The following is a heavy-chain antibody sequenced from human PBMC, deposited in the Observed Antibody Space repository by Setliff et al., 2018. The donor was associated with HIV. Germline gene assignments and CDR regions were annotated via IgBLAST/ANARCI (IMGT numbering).Heavy chain of an antibody. CDR3: ARGPPGYSSGWYYGSLGYMDV. V-gene: IGHV4-59*01. CDR1: GGSISSYY. CDR2: IYYSGST. J-gene: IGHJ6*03. Sequence: PSETLSLTCTVSGGSISSYYWSRIRQPPGKGLEWIGYIYYSGSTNYNPSLKSRVTISVDTSKNQFSLKLSSVTAADTAVYYCARGPPGYSSGWYYGSLGYMDVWGKGTTGTVSS. D-gene: IGHD6-19*01.